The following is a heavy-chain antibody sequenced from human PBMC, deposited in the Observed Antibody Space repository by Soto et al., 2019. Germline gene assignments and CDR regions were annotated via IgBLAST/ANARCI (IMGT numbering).Heavy chain of an antibody. V-gene: IGHV3-15*07. Sequence: EVQLVESGGGLVKPGGSLRLSCAASGFTFSNGWMNWVRQAPGKGLEWVGRIKSKTDGGTTEYAAPVKGTFIISRDDSQNPLYLQMNSLKTEDTAVYYCSTAPHHSWSLVGHWGQGTLVTVSS. CDR2: IKSKTDGGTT. CDR3: STAPHHSWSLVGH. J-gene: IGHJ5*02. CDR1: GFTFSNGW.